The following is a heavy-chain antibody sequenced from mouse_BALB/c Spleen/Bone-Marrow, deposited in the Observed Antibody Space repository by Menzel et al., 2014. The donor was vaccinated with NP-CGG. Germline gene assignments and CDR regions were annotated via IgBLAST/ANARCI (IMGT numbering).Heavy chain of an antibody. CDR1: GFTFSDYY. CDR3: GRAWFAY. J-gene: IGHJ3*01. V-gene: IGHV5-4*02. Sequence: EVMLVESGGGLVKPGGSLKLSCAASGFTFSDYYMYWVRQTPEKRLEWVATISDGGSYTYYPDSVKGRFTISRDNAKSNLYLQMSSLKSEDTAMYYCGRAWFAYWGQGTLVTVSA. CDR2: ISDGGSYT. D-gene: IGHD3-3*01.